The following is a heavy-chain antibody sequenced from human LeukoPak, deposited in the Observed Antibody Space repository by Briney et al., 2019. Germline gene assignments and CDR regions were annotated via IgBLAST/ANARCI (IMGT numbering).Heavy chain of an antibody. CDR2: LYHSDSI. D-gene: IGHD6-13*01. V-gene: IGHV4-38-2*01. CDR1: GYSISSCYY. CDR3: ARQHDSYHYYYVDV. J-gene: IGHJ6*03. Sequence: SETLSLTCAVSGYSISSCYYWIWIRQPPGKGLEWIGSLYHSDSIYYNPSLESRVTMSVDTSKNQFSLKLSFVTAADTAVYYCARQHDSYHYYYVDVWGTGTTVTVSS.